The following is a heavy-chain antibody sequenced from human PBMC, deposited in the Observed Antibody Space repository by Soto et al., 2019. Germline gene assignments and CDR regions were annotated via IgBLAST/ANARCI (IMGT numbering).Heavy chain of an antibody. CDR2: IRSKTNSYAT. V-gene: IGHV3-73*01. CDR3: TASGSDAFVEY. Sequence: VGSLRLSCAASGFTFSGSAMHWVRQASGKGLEWVGRIRSKTNSYATAYAASVKGRFTISRDDSKNTAYLQMNSLKTEDTAVYYCTASGSDAFVEYWGQGTLVTVSS. D-gene: IGHD5-12*01. J-gene: IGHJ4*02. CDR1: GFTFSGSA.